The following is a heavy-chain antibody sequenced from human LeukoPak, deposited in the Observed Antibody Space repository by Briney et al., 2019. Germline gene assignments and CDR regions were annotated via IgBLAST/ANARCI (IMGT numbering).Heavy chain of an antibody. Sequence: GRSLRLSCAASGFTFDDYAMNWVRQAPGKGLEWVSGISWNGGSTGYADSVKGRFTISRDNAKNSLYLQMNSLRAEDTALYYCARATHYYESSGYDYWGQGTLVTVSS. CDR3: ARATHYYESSGYDY. J-gene: IGHJ4*02. D-gene: IGHD3-22*01. CDR1: GFTFDDYA. CDR2: ISWNGGST. V-gene: IGHV3-20*04.